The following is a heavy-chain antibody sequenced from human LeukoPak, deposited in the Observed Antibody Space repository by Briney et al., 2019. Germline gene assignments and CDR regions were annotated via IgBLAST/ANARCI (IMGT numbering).Heavy chain of an antibody. CDR3: AKDRSGSFQFDY. Sequence: GGSLRPSCAVSGFTVSSYGMHWVRQAPGKGLEWVAFIRYDGSNKYYADSAKGRFTISRENSKNTLYLQMNNLRAEDTAVYYCAKDRSGSFQFDYWGQGTLVTVSS. CDR2: IRYDGSNK. V-gene: IGHV3-30*02. D-gene: IGHD1-26*01. J-gene: IGHJ4*02. CDR1: GFTVSSYG.